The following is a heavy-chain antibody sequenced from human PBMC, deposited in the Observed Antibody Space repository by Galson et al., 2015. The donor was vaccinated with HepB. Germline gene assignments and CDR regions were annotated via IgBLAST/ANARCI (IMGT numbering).Heavy chain of an antibody. CDR2: ISYDGSNK. D-gene: IGHD3-22*01. Sequence: SLRLSCAASGFTFSSYAMHWVRQAPGKGLEWVAVISYDGSNKYYADSVKGRFTISRDNSKNTLYLQMNSLRAEDTAVYYCARGTWGYYYDSSGYCLLDYWGQGTLVTVSS. J-gene: IGHJ4*02. CDR1: GFTFSSYA. V-gene: IGHV3-30-3*01. CDR3: ARGTWGYYYDSSGYCLLDY.